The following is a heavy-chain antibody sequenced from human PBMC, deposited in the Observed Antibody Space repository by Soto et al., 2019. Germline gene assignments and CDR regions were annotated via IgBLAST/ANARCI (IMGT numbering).Heavy chain of an antibody. Sequence: EVQLVESGGGLVQPGRSLRLSCAASGFSFDEYALHWVRQAPGKGLEWVSGISWHSGTMGYGESVKGRFTISRDNAKNSLYLQMNSLRAEDTALYYCAKGFCSSTRCLTYSYMDVWGKGTTVTVSS. CDR3: AKGFCSSTRCLTYSYMDV. CDR2: ISWHSGTM. V-gene: IGHV3-9*01. D-gene: IGHD2-2*01. J-gene: IGHJ6*03. CDR1: GFSFDEYA.